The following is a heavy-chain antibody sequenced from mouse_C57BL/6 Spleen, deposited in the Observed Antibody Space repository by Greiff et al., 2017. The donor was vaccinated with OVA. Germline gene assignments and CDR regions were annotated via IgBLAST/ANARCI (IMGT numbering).Heavy chain of an antibody. J-gene: IGHJ4*01. V-gene: IGHV1-80*01. D-gene: IGHD1-1*01. CDR1: GYAFSSYW. Sequence: QVQLQQSGAELVKPGASVKISCKASGYAFSSYWMNWVKQRPGKGLEWIGQIYPGDGDTNYNGKFKGKATLTADKSSSTAYMQLSSLTSEDSAVYFCARPSYYYGSSYRAMDYWGQGTSVTVSS. CDR2: IYPGDGDT. CDR3: ARPSYYYGSSYRAMDY.